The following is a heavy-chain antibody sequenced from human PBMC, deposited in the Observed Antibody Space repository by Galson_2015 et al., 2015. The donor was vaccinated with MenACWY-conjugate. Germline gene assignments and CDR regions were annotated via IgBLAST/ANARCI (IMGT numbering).Heavy chain of an antibody. D-gene: IGHD5-18*01. CDR2: IIPIFGTA. CDR3: ARGLFGELDTDKEYYYYYMDV. V-gene: IGHV1-69*13. CDR1: GGTFSSYA. Sequence: SVKVSCKASGGTFSSYAISWVRQAPGQGLEWMGGIIPIFGTANYAQKFQGRVTITADESTSTAYMELSSLRSEDTAVYYCARGLFGELDTDKEYYYYYMDVWGKGTTVTVSS. J-gene: IGHJ6*03.